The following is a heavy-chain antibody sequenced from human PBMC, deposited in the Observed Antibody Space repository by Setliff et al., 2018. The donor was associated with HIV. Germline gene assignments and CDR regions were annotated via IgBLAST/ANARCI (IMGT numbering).Heavy chain of an antibody. V-gene: IGHV4-59*12. J-gene: IGHJ5*02. Sequence: PSETLSLTCTVSGDSISNYYWSWIRQPPGKGLEWIGHIYYSGSTDYNPSLTSRVIISVDPSKNQFTLMLNSVTAADTAVYYCASQPYNSGWFGGRFDPWGQGTLVTVSS. CDR3: ASQPYNSGWFGGRFDP. D-gene: IGHD6-19*01. CDR2: IYYSGST. CDR1: GDSISNYY.